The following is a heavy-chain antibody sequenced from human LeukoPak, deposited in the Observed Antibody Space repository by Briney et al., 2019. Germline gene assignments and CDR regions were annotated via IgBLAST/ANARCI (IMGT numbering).Heavy chain of an antibody. CDR1: GFTFSSYE. V-gene: IGHV3-48*03. CDR2: ISSSGSTI. CDR3: ARGGSGSYSYWGYYYYYMDV. Sequence: PGGSLRLSCAASGFTFSSYETNWVRQAPGKGLEWVSYISSSGSTIYYADSVKGRFTISRDNAKNSLYLQMNSLRAEDTAVYYCARGGSGSYSYWGYYYYYMDVWGKGTTVTISS. J-gene: IGHJ6*03. D-gene: IGHD3-10*01.